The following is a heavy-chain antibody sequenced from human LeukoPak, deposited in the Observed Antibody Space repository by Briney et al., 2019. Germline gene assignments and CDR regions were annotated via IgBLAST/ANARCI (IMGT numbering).Heavy chain of an antibody. V-gene: IGHV1-18*04. J-gene: IGHJ4*02. CDR1: GYTFTGYT. D-gene: IGHD1-26*01. Sequence: GASVKVSCKASGYTFTGYTMHWVRQAPGQGLEWMGWISAYNGNTKYAQKVQGRVTMATDTSTSTAYMELRSLRSGDTAVYYCARGLGGSGSYFLTFDYWGQGTLVTVSS. CDR2: ISAYNGNT. CDR3: ARGLGGSGSYFLTFDY.